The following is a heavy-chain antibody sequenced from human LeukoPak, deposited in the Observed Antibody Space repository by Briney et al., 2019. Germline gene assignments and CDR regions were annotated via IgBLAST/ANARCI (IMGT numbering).Heavy chain of an antibody. J-gene: IGHJ4*02. Sequence: ASVKVSCKVSGYTLTELSMHWVRQAPGKGLEWMGGFDPEDGETIYAQKFQGRVTMTEDTSTDTAYMELSSLRSEDTAVYYCARVKIRGIVVVITLFDYWGQGTLVTVSS. CDR1: GYTLTELS. CDR2: FDPEDGET. V-gene: IGHV1-24*01. CDR3: ARVKIRGIVVVITLFDY. D-gene: IGHD3-22*01.